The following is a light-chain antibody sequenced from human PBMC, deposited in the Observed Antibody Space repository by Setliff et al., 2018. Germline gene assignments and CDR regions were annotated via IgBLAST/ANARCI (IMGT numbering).Light chain of an antibody. CDR3: SSYAGSNNPYV. Sequence: QSVLTQPPSASGSPGQSVTISCTGTSSDVGGYNYVSWNQQHPGKAPKLMIYEVSKRPSGVPDRFSGSKSGNTASLTVSGLQAEDEADYYCSSYAGSNNPYVFGTGTKAPS. V-gene: IGLV2-8*01. CDR1: SSDVGGYNY. J-gene: IGLJ1*01. CDR2: EVS.